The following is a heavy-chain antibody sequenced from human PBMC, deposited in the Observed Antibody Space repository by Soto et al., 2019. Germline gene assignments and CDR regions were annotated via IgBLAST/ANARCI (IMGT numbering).Heavy chain of an antibody. J-gene: IGHJ4*02. Sequence: QVQLVESGGGVVQPGRSLRLSCAASGFTFCSYAMHWVRQAPGKGLEWVAVISYDGSNKYYADSVKGRFTISRDNSKNTLYLQMNSQRAEDTAVYYCARGRGYCSSTSCYSGLVDYWGQGTLVTVSS. CDR1: GFTFCSYA. D-gene: IGHD2-2*01. CDR2: ISYDGSNK. CDR3: ARGRGYCSSTSCYSGLVDY. V-gene: IGHV3-30-3*01.